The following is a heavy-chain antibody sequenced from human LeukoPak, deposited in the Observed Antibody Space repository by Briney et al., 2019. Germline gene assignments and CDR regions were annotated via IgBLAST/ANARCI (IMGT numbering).Heavy chain of an antibody. CDR1: GGTFSSYA. Sequence: ASVKVSCKASGGTFSSYAISWVRQAPGQGLEWMGRIIPILGIANYAQKFQGRVTITADKSTSTAYMELSSLRSEDTAVYYCARGKVVVVAATGDYYGMDVWGQGTTVTVSS. V-gene: IGHV1-69*04. J-gene: IGHJ6*02. CDR2: IIPILGIA. D-gene: IGHD2-15*01. CDR3: ARGKVVVVAATGDYYGMDV.